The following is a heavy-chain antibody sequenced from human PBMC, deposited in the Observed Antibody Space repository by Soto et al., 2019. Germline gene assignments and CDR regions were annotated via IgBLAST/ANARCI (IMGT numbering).Heavy chain of an antibody. CDR3: ASQAPIVVVPAAMRWVGYYYYGMDV. Sequence: GGSLRLSCAASGFTFSSYAMNWVRQAPGKGLEWVSGISVGGGNTYYADSVKGRFTISRDNSKNTLYLQMNSLRAEDTAVYYCASQAPIVVVPAAMRWVGYYYYGMDVWGQGTTVTVSS. CDR1: GFTFSSYA. D-gene: IGHD2-2*01. CDR2: ISVGGGNT. J-gene: IGHJ6*02. V-gene: IGHV3-23*01.